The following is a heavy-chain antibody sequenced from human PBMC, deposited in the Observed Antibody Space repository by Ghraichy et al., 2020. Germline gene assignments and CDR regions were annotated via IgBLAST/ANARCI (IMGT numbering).Heavy chain of an antibody. J-gene: IGHJ5*02. CDR2: IYTSGST. D-gene: IGHD2-2*01. CDR1: GGSISSGSYY. CDR3: ARGKATMGGYCSSTSCPQSPYNWFDP. V-gene: IGHV4-61*02. Sequence: SETLSLTCTVSGGSISSGSYYWSWIRQPAGKGLEWIGRIYTSGSTNYNPSLKSRVTMSVDTSKNQFSLKLSSVTAADTAVYYCARGKATMGGYCSSTSCPQSPYNWFDPWGQGTLVTVSS.